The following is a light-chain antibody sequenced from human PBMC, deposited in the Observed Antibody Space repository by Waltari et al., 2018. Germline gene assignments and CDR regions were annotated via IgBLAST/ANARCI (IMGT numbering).Light chain of an antibody. CDR2: ATT. J-gene: IGLJ2*01. CDR1: TSNIGARFA. V-gene: IGLV1-40*01. CDR3: QSYDHTLSASV. Sequence: SVLTQPPSVSGAPGQRVTISCTGSTSNIGARFAVHWYQQLPGTAPKLLIYATTKRPSGVPDRFAGSRSGTSASLAISGLQPEDEADYYCQSYDHTLSASVFGGGTKLTVL.